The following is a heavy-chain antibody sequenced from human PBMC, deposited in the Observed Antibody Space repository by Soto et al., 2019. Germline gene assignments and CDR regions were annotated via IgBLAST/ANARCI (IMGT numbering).Heavy chain of an antibody. D-gene: IGHD2-15*01. CDR1: GGTFSSYT. J-gene: IGHJ4*02. CDR3: ARGGCSGGSCYPDY. Sequence: QVQLVQSGAEVKKPGSSVKVSCKASGGTFSSYTISWVRQAPGQGLEWMGRIIPILGIANCAQKFQGRVTITADKSTSTAYMELSSLRSEDTAVYYCARGGCSGGSCYPDYWGQGTLVTVSS. V-gene: IGHV1-69*02. CDR2: IIPILGIA.